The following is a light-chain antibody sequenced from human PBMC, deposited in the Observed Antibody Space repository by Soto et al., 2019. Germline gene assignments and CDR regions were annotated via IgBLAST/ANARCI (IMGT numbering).Light chain of an antibody. V-gene: IGKV3-20*01. CDR3: QQYDSSRP. J-gene: IGKJ4*01. Sequence: EIVLTQSPGTLSLSPGERATLSCRASQSVSSTYLAWYQQKPGQAPRLLIYGASSRATGIPDRFSGSGSGTDFTLTISRLEPEDFAVYYCQQYDSSRPFGGGTKVDIK. CDR1: QSVSSTY. CDR2: GAS.